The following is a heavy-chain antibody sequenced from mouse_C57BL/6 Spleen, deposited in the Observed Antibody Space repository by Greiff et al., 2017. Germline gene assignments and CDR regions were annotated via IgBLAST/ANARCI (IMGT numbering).Heavy chain of an antibody. Sequence: EVQLVESGPGLVKPSQSLSLTCSVTGYSITSGYYWNWIRQFPGNKLEWMGYISYDGSNNYNPSLKNRISITRDTSKNQFFLKLNSVTTEDTATYYCARGAIYYDYDDGSWYFDVWGTGTTVTVSS. CDR2: ISYDGSN. CDR1: GYSITSGYY. V-gene: IGHV3-6*01. J-gene: IGHJ1*03. D-gene: IGHD2-4*01. CDR3: ARGAIYYDYDDGSWYFDV.